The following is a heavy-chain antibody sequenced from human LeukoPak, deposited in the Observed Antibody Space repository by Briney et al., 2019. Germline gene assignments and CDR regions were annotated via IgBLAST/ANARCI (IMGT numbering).Heavy chain of an antibody. V-gene: IGHV4-59*01. D-gene: IGHD3-22*01. CDR2: IYSDGTT. Sequence: SETLSLTCSVSGASTTSYYWNWIRQTPGKGLEWIGYIYSDGTTSYSPSLRSRVTISIETSRNQFSLKLSSVTAADAAVYYCARDTRSYDTSGYYYFDYWGQGALVTVSS. CDR3: ARDTRSYDTSGYYYFDY. J-gene: IGHJ4*02. CDR1: GASTTSYY.